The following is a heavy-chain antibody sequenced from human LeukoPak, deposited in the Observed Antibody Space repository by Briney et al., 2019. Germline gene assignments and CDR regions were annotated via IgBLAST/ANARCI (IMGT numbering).Heavy chain of an antibody. D-gene: IGHD5-18*01. Sequence: GGSLRLSCAASGFTFSSYAMHWVRQAPGMGLEWVAVISYDGSNKYYADSVKGRFTISRDNSKNTLYLQMNSLRAEDTAVYYCARDLYSYGDFDYWGQGTLVTVSS. J-gene: IGHJ4*02. CDR1: GFTFSSYA. CDR2: ISYDGSNK. CDR3: ARDLYSYGDFDY. V-gene: IGHV3-30-3*01.